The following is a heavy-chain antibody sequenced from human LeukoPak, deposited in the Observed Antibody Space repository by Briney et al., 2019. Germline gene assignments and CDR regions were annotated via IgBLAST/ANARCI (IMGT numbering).Heavy chain of an antibody. D-gene: IGHD3-16*01. Sequence: GGSLRLSCEASGFSLSSYEMNWVRQAPGKGLEWVSHISSRGSTIYYADSVKGRFTISRDNAKNSLYLQMNSLRAEATAVYYCARVGWVLRYAFDIWGQGTMVTVSS. CDR3: ARVGWVLRYAFDI. V-gene: IGHV3-48*03. CDR2: ISSRGSTI. J-gene: IGHJ3*02. CDR1: GFSLSSYE.